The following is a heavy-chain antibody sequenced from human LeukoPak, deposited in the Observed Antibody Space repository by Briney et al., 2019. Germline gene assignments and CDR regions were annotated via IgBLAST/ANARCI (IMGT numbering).Heavy chain of an antibody. D-gene: IGHD2-2*02. CDR2: IYYSGST. V-gene: IGHV4-39*07. CDR3: ARFGGYCSSTSCYTGDFDY. J-gene: IGHJ4*02. CDR1: GGSISSSSYY. Sequence: PSETLSLTCTVSGGSISSSSYYWGWIRQPPGKGLEWIGSIYYSGSTYYNPSLKSRVTISVDTSKNQFSLKLSSVTAADTAVYYCARFGGYCSSTSCYTGDFDYWGQGTLVTVSS.